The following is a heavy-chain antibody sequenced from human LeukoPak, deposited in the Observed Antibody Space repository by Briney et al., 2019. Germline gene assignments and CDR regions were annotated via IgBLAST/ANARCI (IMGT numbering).Heavy chain of an antibody. J-gene: IGHJ4*02. CDR2: IRYDGSNK. CDR3: ARDNGVVVAATPDY. CDR1: GFTFSSYG. Sequence: PGGSLRLSCAASGFTFSSYGMHWVRQAPGKGLEWVAVIRYDGSNKYYADSVKGRFTISRDNSKNTLYLQMNSLRAEDTAVYYCARDNGVVVAATPDYWGQGTLVTVSS. D-gene: IGHD2-15*01. V-gene: IGHV3-33*01.